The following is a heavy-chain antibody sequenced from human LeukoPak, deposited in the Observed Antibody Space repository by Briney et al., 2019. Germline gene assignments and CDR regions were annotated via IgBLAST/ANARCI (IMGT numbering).Heavy chain of an antibody. J-gene: IGHJ5*02. CDR2: IKQDGSEK. CDR3: ARDLTGIGVYVA. D-gene: IGHD5/OR15-5a*01. V-gene: IGHV3-7*03. Sequence: GGSLRLSCAASGFTFSSYWMSWVRQAPGKGLEWVANIKQDGSEKYYVDSVKGRFTISRDNSKNTLSLQMNSLRAEDTAVYYCARDLTGIGVYVAWGQGTLVTVSS. CDR1: GFTFSSYW.